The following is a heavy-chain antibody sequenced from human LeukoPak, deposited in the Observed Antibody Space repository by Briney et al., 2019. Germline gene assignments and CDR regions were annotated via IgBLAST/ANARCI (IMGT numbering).Heavy chain of an antibody. CDR2: ISGSDSST. CDR1: GFTFSSSA. CDR3: AKTGMLRRVGYLDV. Sequence: GGSLRLSCAASGFTFSSSAMSWVRQAPGKGLEWVSTISGSDSSTHYADSVKGRFTISRDNSKNTPYLEMNSLRVEDTAVYYCAKTGMLRRVGYLDVWGKGTAVIVSS. D-gene: IGHD1-1*01. J-gene: IGHJ6*04. V-gene: IGHV3-23*01.